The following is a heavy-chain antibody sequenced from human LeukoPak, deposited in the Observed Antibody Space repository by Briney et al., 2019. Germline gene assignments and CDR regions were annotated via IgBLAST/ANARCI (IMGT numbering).Heavy chain of an antibody. CDR1: GGSFSGYY. Sequence: SETLSLTCAVYGGSFSGYYWSWIRQPPGKGLEWIGEINHSGSTNYNPSLKSRVTISVDTSKNQFSLKLSSVTAADTAVYYCARVVMAHSNWFDPWGQGTLVTVPS. CDR3: ARVVMAHSNWFDP. D-gene: IGHD3-22*01. CDR2: INHSGST. V-gene: IGHV4-34*01. J-gene: IGHJ5*02.